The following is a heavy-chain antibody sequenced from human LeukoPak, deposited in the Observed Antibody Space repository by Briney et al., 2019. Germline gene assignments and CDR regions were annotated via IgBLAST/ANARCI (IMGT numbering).Heavy chain of an antibody. J-gene: IGHJ5*02. D-gene: IGHD3-16*01. CDR1: GGSISSSFNY. Sequence: SETLSLTCTVSGGSISSSFNYWAWIRQPPGKGLEWIGSIYESGSAYYNPSLKSRITMSVDTSEDQFSLKLTSVTAADTAVYYCARHYGPWGQGTLVTVSS. V-gene: IGHV4-39*01. CDR3: ARHYGP. CDR2: IYESGSA.